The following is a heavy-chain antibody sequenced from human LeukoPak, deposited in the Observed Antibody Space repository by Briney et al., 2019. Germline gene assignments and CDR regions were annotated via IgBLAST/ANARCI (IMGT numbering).Heavy chain of an antibody. D-gene: IGHD2/OR15-2a*01. CDR2: VYPGDSDT. CDR1: GYSFTSGYCFAVYW. V-gene: IGHV5-51*01. Sequence: GESLKISCKGSGYSFTSGYCFAVYWIGWVRQMPGKGLEWMGIVYPGDSDTRYSPSFQGQVTISVDTSISTAYLQWSSLKASDTAIYYCVRRGYCDGTGGCHSNPFDIWGQGTMVTVSS. CDR3: VRRGYCDGTGGCHSNPFDI. J-gene: IGHJ3*02.